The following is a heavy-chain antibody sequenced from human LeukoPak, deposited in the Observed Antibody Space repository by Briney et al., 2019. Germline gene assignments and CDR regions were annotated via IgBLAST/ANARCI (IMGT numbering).Heavy chain of an antibody. Sequence: PSEPLSLPCTVWGGSISSYYGSWIRQPPAKGLEWIGYIYYSGSTNCNPSVKSRVAMSVDTSKKQFSLKLSSLTAADTAVYYCARGGTAVIAPYASDIWGQGTMVTVSS. CDR1: GGSISSYY. J-gene: IGHJ3*02. D-gene: IGHD4-23*01. CDR2: IYYSGST. V-gene: IGHV4-59*01. CDR3: ARGGTAVIAPYASDI.